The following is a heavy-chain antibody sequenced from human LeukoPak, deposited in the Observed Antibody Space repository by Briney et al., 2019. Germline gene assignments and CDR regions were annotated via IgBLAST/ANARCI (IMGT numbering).Heavy chain of an antibody. CDR2: IYTGGST. V-gene: IGHV3-53*01. D-gene: IGHD5-18*01. CDR3: ARSIQLWEPFDY. CDR1: GFTVSSNY. Sequence: GGSLRLSCAASGFTVSSNYMRWVHQAPGKGLEWVSVIYTGGSTYYADSVKGRFTISRDNSKNTLYLQMNSLRAEDTAVYYCARSIQLWEPFDYWGREPWSPSPQ. J-gene: IGHJ4*02.